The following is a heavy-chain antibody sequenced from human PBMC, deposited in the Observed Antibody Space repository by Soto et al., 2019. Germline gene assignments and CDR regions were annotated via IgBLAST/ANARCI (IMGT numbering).Heavy chain of an antibody. CDR2: ISAYNGNT. V-gene: IGHV1-18*04. CDR1: GYTFTSYG. Sequence: ASVKVSCKASGYTFTSYGINWVRQAPGQGLEWMGWISAYNGNTNYAQKLQGRVTMTTDTSTSTAYMELRSLRSDDTAVYYCARGGTSTYYDFWSGTANWFDPWGQGTLVTVSS. D-gene: IGHD3-3*01. J-gene: IGHJ5*02. CDR3: ARGGTSTYYDFWSGTANWFDP.